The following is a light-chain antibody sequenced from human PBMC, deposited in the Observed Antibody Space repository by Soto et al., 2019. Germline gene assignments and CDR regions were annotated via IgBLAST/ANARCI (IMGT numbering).Light chain of an antibody. V-gene: IGKV3-15*01. CDR2: AAS. J-gene: IGKJ1*01. Sequence: VRTQSPATLSASPGERATLSCSASQSVNTNLAWYQKKPGQAPTVLVYAASTRATGIPDRFSGSGSGTDFTLTISSLQPEDFALYYCQEYNDWPRGTFGQGTKVQVK. CDR1: QSVNTN. CDR3: QEYNDWPRGT.